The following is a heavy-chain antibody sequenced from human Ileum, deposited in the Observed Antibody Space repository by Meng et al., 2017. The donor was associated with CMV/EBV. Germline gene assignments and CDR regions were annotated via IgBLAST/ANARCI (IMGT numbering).Heavy chain of an antibody. CDR3: AKWNSDWNSFDS. CDR2: IIPLLDIT. Sequence: SVKVSCKTSGDTFSSYTISWVRQAPGQGLEWMGRIIPLLDITNHAKHFQGRVTITADKSTSTAYMEISSPTSADTAVYYCAKWNSDWNSFDSWGQGTLVTVSS. V-gene: IGHV1-69*02. J-gene: IGHJ4*02. D-gene: IGHD1/OR15-1a*01. CDR1: GDTFSSYT.